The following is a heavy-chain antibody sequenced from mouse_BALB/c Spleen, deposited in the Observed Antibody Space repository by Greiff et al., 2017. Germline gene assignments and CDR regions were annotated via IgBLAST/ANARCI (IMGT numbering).Heavy chain of an antibody. J-gene: IGHJ1*01. D-gene: IGHD1-1*01. V-gene: IGHV1-31*01. Sequence: VQLKESGPELVKPGASVKISCKASGYSFTGYYMHWVKQSHVKSLEWIGRINPYNGATSYNQNFKDKASLTVDKSSSTAYMELHSLTSEDSAVYYCAIYYGSSNWYFDVWGAGTTVTVSS. CDR1: GYSFTGYY. CDR3: AIYYGSSNWYFDV. CDR2: INPYNGAT.